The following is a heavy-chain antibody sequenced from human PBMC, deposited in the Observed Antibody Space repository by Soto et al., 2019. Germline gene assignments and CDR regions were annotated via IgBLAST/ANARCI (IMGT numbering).Heavy chain of an antibody. V-gene: IGHV3-23*01. D-gene: IGHD4-17*01. CDR2: ISGSGGST. Sequence: EVQLLESGGGLVQPGGSLRLSCAASGFTFSSYAMSWVRQAPGKGLEWVSAISGSGGSTYYADSVKGRFTISRDNSKNTLYLQMNSLRAEDTAVYYCAKDGRGHYGDVKYPHVPETYYFDYWGQGTLVTVSS. CDR3: AKDGRGHYGDVKYPHVPETYYFDY. J-gene: IGHJ4*02. CDR1: GFTFSSYA.